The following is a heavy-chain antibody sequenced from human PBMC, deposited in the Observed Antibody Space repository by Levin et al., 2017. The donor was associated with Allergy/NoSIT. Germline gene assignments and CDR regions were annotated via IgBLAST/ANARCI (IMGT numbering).Heavy chain of an antibody. Sequence: PGGSLRLSCAASGFTFSSYSMNWVRQAPGKGLEWVSYISSSSSTIYYADSVKGRFTISRDNAKNSLYLQMNSLRAEDTAVYYCARELRGSSRNYYYYGMDGWGQGTTVTVSS. V-gene: IGHV3-48*04. CDR2: ISSSSSTI. CDR1: GFTFSSYS. CDR3: ARELRGSSRNYYYYGMDG. J-gene: IGHJ6*02. D-gene: IGHD6-19*01.